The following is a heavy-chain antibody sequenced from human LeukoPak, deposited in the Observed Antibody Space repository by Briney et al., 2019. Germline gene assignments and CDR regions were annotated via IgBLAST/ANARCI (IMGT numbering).Heavy chain of an antibody. V-gene: IGHV3-30*18. CDR1: GFTFSSCG. D-gene: IGHD2-15*01. Sequence: AGRSLRLSCAASGFTFSSCGMHWVRQAPGKGLEWVAVISYDGSNKYYADSVKGRFTISRDNSKNTLYLQMNSLRAEDTAVYYCAKGKRELDAPTPDYWGQGTLVTVSS. CDR2: ISYDGSNK. J-gene: IGHJ4*02. CDR3: AKGKRELDAPTPDY.